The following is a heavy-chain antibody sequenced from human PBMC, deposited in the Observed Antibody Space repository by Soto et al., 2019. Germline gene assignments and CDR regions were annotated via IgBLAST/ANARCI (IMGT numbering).Heavy chain of an antibody. Sequence: SVKVSCKASGGTFSIYAFSCVLQSPLQGLDWMGGIVPIYGTRGFAQKFQGRLTITADEPTRTAYMELSSLRSEDTAVYYCARDLDYYGSGSHYYYGMGVWGQGTTVTVSS. CDR2: IVPIYGTR. D-gene: IGHD3-10*01. J-gene: IGHJ6*02. CDR1: GGTFSIYA. V-gene: IGHV1-69*13. CDR3: ARDLDYYGSGSHYYYGMGV.